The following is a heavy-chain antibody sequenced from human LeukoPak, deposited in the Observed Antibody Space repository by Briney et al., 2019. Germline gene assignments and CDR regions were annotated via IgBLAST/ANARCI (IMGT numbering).Heavy chain of an antibody. D-gene: IGHD3-22*01. CDR1: GGSINSYF. J-gene: IGHJ5*02. Sequence: SETLSLICTVSGGSINSYFWSWIRQPPGKGLEWIGYISSSGSTNYNPSLKSRVTMSVDTSKNQFSLKLNSVTAADTAVYYCARSRDSSGYRNNWFDPWGQGTLVTVSS. V-gene: IGHV4-59*01. CDR2: ISSSGST. CDR3: ARSRDSSGYRNNWFDP.